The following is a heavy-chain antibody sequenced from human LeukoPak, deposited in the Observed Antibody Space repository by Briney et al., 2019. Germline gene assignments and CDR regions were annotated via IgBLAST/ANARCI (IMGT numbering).Heavy chain of an antibody. CDR1: GGSISSSSYY. CDR2: IYYSGST. J-gene: IGHJ3*02. CDR3: ARRRVGYAFDI. V-gene: IGHV4-39*01. Sequence: SETLSLTCTVSGGSISSSSYYWGWIRQPPGKGLEWIGSIYYSGSTYYNPSLKSRVTISVDTSKNQFSLKLSSVTAADTAVYYRARRRVGYAFDIWGQGTMVTVSS. D-gene: IGHD3-10*01.